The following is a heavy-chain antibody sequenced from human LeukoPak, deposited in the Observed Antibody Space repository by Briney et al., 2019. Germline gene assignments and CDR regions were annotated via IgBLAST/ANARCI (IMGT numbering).Heavy chain of an antibody. CDR1: GYTFTDYY. J-gene: IGHJ4*02. Sequence: TVKISCKASGYTFTDYYIHWVQQAPGKGLEWMGRVDPEDGETVYAEKFQDTLTVTADTSTDTVYMELSNLRSEDTAVYYCAIGPLPPDWGQGTLVTVSS. V-gene: IGHV1-69-2*01. D-gene: IGHD2-15*01. CDR2: VDPEDGET. CDR3: AIGPLPPD.